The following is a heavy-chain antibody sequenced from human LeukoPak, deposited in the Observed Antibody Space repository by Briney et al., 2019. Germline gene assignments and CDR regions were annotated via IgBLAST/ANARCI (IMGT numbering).Heavy chain of an antibody. CDR1: GGSISSGGHS. CDR3: ARGQTSQELNSGYDWGFGNWFDP. V-gene: IGHV4-30-2*01. D-gene: IGHD5-12*01. Sequence: PSETLSPTCTVSGGSISSGGHSWSWIRQPPGKGLEWIGYIYHSGSGSTNYNPSLKSRVTISEDTSKNQFSLKLSSVTAADTAVYYCARGQTSQELNSGYDWGFGNWFDPWGQGTLVTVSS. J-gene: IGHJ5*02. CDR2: IYHSGSGST.